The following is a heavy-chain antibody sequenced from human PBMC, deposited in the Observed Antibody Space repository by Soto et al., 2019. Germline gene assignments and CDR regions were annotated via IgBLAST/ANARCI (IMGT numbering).Heavy chain of an antibody. D-gene: IGHD5-12*01. CDR2: IYYSGST. J-gene: IGHJ4*02. CDR1: GGSISSSSYY. V-gene: IGHV4-39*01. CDR3: ARLSGYDWSLDY. Sequence: PSETLSLTCTVSGGSISSSSYYWGWIRQPPGKGLEWIGSIYYSGSTYYNPSLESRVTISVDTSKNQFSLKLSSVTAADTAVYDCARLSGYDWSLDYWGQGNLVTFSS.